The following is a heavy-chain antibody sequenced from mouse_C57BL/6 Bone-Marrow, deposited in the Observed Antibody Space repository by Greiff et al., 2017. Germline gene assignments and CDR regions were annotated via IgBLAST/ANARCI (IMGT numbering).Heavy chain of an antibody. Sequence: VQLQQSGPELVKPGASVKISCKASGYTFTDYYMNWVKQSHGKSLEWIGDINPNNGGTSYNQKFKGKATLTVDKSSSTAYMELRSLTSEDSAVYYCARMWLLPLRDYWGQGTSVTVSS. CDR3: ARMWLLPLRDY. CDR2: INPNNGGT. CDR1: GYTFTDYY. J-gene: IGHJ4*01. D-gene: IGHD2-3*01. V-gene: IGHV1-26*01.